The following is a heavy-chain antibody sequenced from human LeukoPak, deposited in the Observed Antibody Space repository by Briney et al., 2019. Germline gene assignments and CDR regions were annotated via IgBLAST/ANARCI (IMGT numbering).Heavy chain of an antibody. CDR1: GGSFSGYY. CDR2: IKHSGST. J-gene: IGHJ4*02. Sequence: PSETLSLTCAVYGGSFSGYYWSRIRQPPGKGLEWIGEIKHSGSTNYNPSLKSRVTISVDTSKKQFSLKLSSVTAADTAVYYCARGVGAAAGLPPFDYWGQGTLVTVSS. D-gene: IGHD6-13*01. CDR3: ARGVGAAAGLPPFDY. V-gene: IGHV4-34*01.